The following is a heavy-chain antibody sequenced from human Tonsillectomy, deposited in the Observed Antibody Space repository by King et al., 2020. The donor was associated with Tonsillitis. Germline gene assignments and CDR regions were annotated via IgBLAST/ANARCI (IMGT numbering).Heavy chain of an antibody. V-gene: IGHV4-59*08. J-gene: IGHJ4*02. CDR2: ISYSGST. D-gene: IGHD1-26*01. CDR1: GGSISYYY. CDR3: ARHTYSETDHLD. Sequence: QLQESGPGLVKPSETLSLTCTVSGGSISYYYWSWVRQPPGKGLEWIGYISYSGSTSYNPSLKSRVTFSRDTSKNQFSLKLSFVTAADTAVYYCARHTYSETDHLDWGQGTLVTVSS.